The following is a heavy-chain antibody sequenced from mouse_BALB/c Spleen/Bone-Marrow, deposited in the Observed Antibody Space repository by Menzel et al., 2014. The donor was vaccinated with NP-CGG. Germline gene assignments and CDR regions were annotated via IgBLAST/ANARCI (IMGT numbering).Heavy chain of an antibody. D-gene: IGHD2-12*01. Sequence: EVKLVESGGGLVQPGGSLKLSCAASGFTFGNYAMSWVRQTPDKRLGLVATINSNGGSTYYSDSVKGRFTISRDNARNTLYLQVSSLKSEDTAMYYCARVAYYNVYFDYWGQGTTLTVSS. CDR1: GFTFGNYA. CDR3: ARVAYYNVYFDY. V-gene: IGHV5-6-3*01. J-gene: IGHJ2*01. CDR2: INSNGGST.